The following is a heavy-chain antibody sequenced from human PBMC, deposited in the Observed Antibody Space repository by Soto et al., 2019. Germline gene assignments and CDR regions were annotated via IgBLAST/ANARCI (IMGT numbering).Heavy chain of an antibody. CDR3: ARTAAGKDLEF. Sequence: QVQLQESGPGLVKPSQTLSLTCTVSGGSISSGGYYWSWVRQHPGQGLEWIGYIFYSGTTYYNPSLKSRVTISVDTSNNQFSRTLNSVTAADTALYYCARTAAGKDLEFWGQGTLVTVPS. CDR2: IFYSGTT. J-gene: IGHJ4*02. V-gene: IGHV4-31*03. CDR1: GGSISSGGYY. D-gene: IGHD6-25*01.